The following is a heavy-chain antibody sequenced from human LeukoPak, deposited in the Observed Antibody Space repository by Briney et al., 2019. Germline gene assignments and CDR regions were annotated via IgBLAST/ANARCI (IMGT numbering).Heavy chain of an antibody. Sequence: GGSLRLSCASSGFTFSSYGMHWVRQAPGKGLEWVAVISYDGSNKYYADSVKGRFTISRDNSKNTLYLQMNSLRAEDTAVYYCARAVGIGGYYYDFWGQGILVTVSS. CDR3: ARAVGIGGYYYDF. CDR2: ISYDGSNK. CDR1: GFTFSSYG. D-gene: IGHD2-15*01. V-gene: IGHV3-30*03. J-gene: IGHJ4*02.